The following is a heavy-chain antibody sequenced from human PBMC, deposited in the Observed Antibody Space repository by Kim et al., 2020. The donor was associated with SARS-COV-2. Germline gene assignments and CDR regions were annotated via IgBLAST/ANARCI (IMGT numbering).Heavy chain of an antibody. CDR1: GGSLSSSSYY. D-gene: IGHD3-10*01. CDR3: SRGKTYIGGWY. V-gene: IGHV4-39*01. J-gene: IGHJ2*01. Sequence: SETLSLTCTVSGGSLSSSSYYWGWIRQPPGKGLEWIGTAFYIGNTYYNPSLKSRVTISVDTSKNQFSLRLVSVTAADTAFYYCSRGKTYIGGWY. CDR2: AFYIGNT.